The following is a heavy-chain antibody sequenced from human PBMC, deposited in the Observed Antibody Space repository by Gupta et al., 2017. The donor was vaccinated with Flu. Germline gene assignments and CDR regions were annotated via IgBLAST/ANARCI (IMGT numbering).Heavy chain of an antibody. D-gene: IGHD6-13*01. CDR3: ASRIAATFGIDP. CDR2: VSYDGSNK. Sequence: VRQAPGKGLEWVAVVSYDGSNKYYADSVKGRFTISRDNSKNTLYLQMNSLRAEDTAVYYCASRIAATFGIDPWGQGTLVTVSS. J-gene: IGHJ5*02. V-gene: IGHV3-30*03.